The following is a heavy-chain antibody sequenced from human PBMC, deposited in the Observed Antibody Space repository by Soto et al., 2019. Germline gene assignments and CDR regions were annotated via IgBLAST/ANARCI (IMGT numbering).Heavy chain of an antibody. CDR1: GFSFSNAW. Sequence: EVQLVESGGDFVKPGGSLRVSCAVSGFSFSNAWMSWVRQAPGKGLEWVGRIKSRADGGTTDYTAPVKGRFTISRDDSKNTVFLQMNSLKTEDTGVYYCTAHLGEFFPLDYWGQGTLVTVSS. D-gene: IGHD3-16*01. CDR3: TAHLGEFFPLDY. J-gene: IGHJ4*02. CDR2: IKSRADGGTT. V-gene: IGHV3-15*01.